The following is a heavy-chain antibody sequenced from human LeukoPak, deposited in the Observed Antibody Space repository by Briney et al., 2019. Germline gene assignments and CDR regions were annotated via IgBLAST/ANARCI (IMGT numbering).Heavy chain of an antibody. Sequence: ASVKVSCKSSGYTFTDYDINWVRQATGQGLEWMGWMNPNSGNTGYTQKFQGRVTMTRNTSISTAYMELSSLRSEDTAVYYCARAELRYFDWPPGDYWGQGTLVTVSS. D-gene: IGHD3-9*01. J-gene: IGHJ4*02. V-gene: IGHV1-8*01. CDR2: MNPNSGNT. CDR1: GYTFTDYD. CDR3: ARAELRYFDWPPGDY.